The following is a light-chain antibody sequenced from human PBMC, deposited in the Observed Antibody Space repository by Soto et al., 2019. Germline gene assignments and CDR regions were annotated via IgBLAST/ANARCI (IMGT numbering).Light chain of an antibody. Sequence: EIVLTQSPATLSLSPGERATLSCRASQSVSSYLAWYQQKPGQAPRLLIYDASNRATGILARFSGGGSGTDFTLTISSLEPEDFAVYYCQQRSNWRFTFGPGTRVDIK. CDR3: QQRSNWRFT. CDR2: DAS. V-gene: IGKV3-11*01. CDR1: QSVSSY. J-gene: IGKJ3*01.